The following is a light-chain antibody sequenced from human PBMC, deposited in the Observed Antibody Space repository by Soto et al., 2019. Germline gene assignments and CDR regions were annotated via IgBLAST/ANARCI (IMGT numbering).Light chain of an antibody. CDR1: QSVSSN. Sequence: EIVMTQSPATLSVSPGERATLSCRASQSVSSNLAWYQQKPGQAPRLLIYGASTRATGIPARFSGSGSGTEFTLTISSLQSEDFAVYYCQQYNNWPPVFGQGTKVDIK. J-gene: IGKJ1*01. CDR2: GAS. CDR3: QQYNNWPPV. V-gene: IGKV3-15*01.